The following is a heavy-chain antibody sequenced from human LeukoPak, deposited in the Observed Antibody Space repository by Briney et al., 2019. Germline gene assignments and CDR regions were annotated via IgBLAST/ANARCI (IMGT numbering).Heavy chain of an antibody. CDR1: GGSISSYY. CDR2: IYYSGST. CDR3: ARVHSSSKAYYYYYMDV. D-gene: IGHD2-2*01. J-gene: IGHJ6*03. Sequence: ASETLSLTCTVSGGSISSYYWSWIRQPPGKGLEWIGYIYYSGSTNYNPSLKSRVTISVDTSKNQFSLKLSSVTAADTAVYYCARVHSSSKAYYYYYMDVWGKGTTVTVSS. V-gene: IGHV4-59*01.